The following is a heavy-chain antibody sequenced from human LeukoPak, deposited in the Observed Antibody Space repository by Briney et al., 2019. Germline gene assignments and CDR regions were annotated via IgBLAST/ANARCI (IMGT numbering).Heavy chain of an antibody. Sequence: SETLSLTCAVYGGSFSGYYWSWIRQPPGKGLEWIGEINHSGSTNYNPSLKSRVTISVDTSKNQFSPKLSSVTAADTAVYYCARDSGLYYDSSGYYDWFDPWGQGTLVTVSS. D-gene: IGHD3-22*01. CDR1: GGSFSGYY. CDR3: ARDSGLYYDSSGYYDWFDP. V-gene: IGHV4-34*01. CDR2: INHSGST. J-gene: IGHJ5*02.